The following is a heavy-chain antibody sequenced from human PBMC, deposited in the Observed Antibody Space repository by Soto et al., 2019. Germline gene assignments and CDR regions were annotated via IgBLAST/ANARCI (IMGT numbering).Heavy chain of an antibody. D-gene: IGHD3-22*01. CDR1: GFTFSSYA. Sequence: GGSLRLSCAASGFTFSSYAMHWGRQAPGKGLEWVAVISYDGSNKYYADSVKGRFTISRDNSKNTLYLQMNSLRAEDTAVYYCARDTVTYYYDSSGYSELCYWGQGTLVTVSS. CDR3: ARDTVTYYYDSSGYSELCY. V-gene: IGHV3-30-3*01. J-gene: IGHJ4*02. CDR2: ISYDGSNK.